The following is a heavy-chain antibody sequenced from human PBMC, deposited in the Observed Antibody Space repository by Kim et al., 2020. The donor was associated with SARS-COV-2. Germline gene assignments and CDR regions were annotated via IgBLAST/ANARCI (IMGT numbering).Heavy chain of an antibody. CDR3: AKGSPTTGPFDY. J-gene: IGHJ4*02. D-gene: IGHD1-1*01. Sequence: YDAVSVKGRFTIFRDNYKNALYLNMNSLRAADRAVYCCAKGSPTTGPFDYWGQGTLVTVSS. V-gene: IGHV3-23*01.